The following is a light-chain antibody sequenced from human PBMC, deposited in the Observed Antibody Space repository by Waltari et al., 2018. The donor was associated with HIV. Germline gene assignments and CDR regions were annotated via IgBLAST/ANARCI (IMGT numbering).Light chain of an antibody. J-gene: IGKJ1*01. V-gene: IGKV1-NL1*01. Sequence: DIQMTQSPPSLSAVVLDRVTITCQPNPGNTKTLALYERKPGKAPKPIRLGAFRFGSAVPSTISGSEAEKDYPLSISSLQPRDSATYYCEKYSSTPRTFGQGTKVEIK. CDR1: PGNTKT. CDR2: GAF. CDR3: EKYSSTPRT.